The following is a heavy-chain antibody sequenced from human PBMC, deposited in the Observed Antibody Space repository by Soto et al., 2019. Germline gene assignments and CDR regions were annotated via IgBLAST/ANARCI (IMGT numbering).Heavy chain of an antibody. V-gene: IGHV3-23*01. D-gene: IGHD1-26*01. CDR3: ARRGSGSYYDY. J-gene: IGHJ4*02. Sequence: EVQLLESGGGLVQPGGSLRLSCAASGFTFSSYAMRWVRQAPGKGLEWVSAISGSGDSTYYADSVKGRFTVSRDTSKNTLYPQMNSLRAEDTAVYYCARRGSGSYYDYWGQGTLVTVSS. CDR1: GFTFSSYA. CDR2: ISGSGDST.